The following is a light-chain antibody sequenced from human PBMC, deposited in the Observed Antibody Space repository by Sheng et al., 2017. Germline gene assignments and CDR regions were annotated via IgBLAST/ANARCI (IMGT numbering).Light chain of an antibody. Sequence: QSALTQPASVSGSPGQSITISCTGTSSDVGGHNHVSWYQLHPGKAPKLMIYDVTDRPSGVSNRFSGSKSGNTASLTISGLQPEDEADYYCSSYTSASTSVFGTGTRVTVL. V-gene: IGLV2-14*01. CDR2: DVT. J-gene: IGLJ1*01. CDR3: SSYTSASTSV. CDR1: SSDVGGHNH.